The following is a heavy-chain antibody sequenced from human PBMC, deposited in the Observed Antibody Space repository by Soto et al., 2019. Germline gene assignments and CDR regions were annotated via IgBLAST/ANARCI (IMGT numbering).Heavy chain of an antibody. V-gene: IGHV1-18*04. J-gene: IGHJ5*02. CDR2: ISAYNGNT. Sequence: QVQLVQSGAEVKKPGASVKVSCKAPGYTFTSYGISWVRQALGQGLEWMGWISAYNGNTNYAQKLQGRVTMTTDTSTSTAYMELRSLRSDDTAVYYCARDQPGGDYVGWFDPWGQGTLVTVSS. CDR1: GYTFTSYG. D-gene: IGHD4-17*01. CDR3: ARDQPGGDYVGWFDP.